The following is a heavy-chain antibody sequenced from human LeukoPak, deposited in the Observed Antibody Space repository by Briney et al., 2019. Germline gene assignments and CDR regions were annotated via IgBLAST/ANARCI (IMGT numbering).Heavy chain of an antibody. Sequence: SETLSLTCTVSGGSISSYYWSWIRQPPGKGLEWIGHIYYSGSIYYNPSLKSRVTISMDTSKNQFSLKLSSVTAADTAVYYCARDRRITIFGVVTHRWFDPWGQGTLVTVSS. D-gene: IGHD3-3*01. CDR3: ARDRRITIFGVVTHRWFDP. J-gene: IGHJ5*02. CDR2: IYYSGSI. CDR1: GGSISSYY. V-gene: IGHV4-59*12.